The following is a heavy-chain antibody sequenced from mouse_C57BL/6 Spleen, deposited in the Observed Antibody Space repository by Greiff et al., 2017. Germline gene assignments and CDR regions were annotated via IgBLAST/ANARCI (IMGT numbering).Heavy chain of an antibody. CDR3: ARHADYDWDFDV. V-gene: IGHV5-6*01. J-gene: IGHJ1*03. D-gene: IGHD2-4*01. CDR1: GFTFSSYG. CDR2: ISSGGSYT. Sequence: DVHLVESGGDLVKPGGSLKLSCAASGFTFSSYGMSWVRQTPDKRLEWVATISSGGSYTYYPDSLKGRFTISRDTAKNTLYLQMSSLKSEDTAMYYCARHADYDWDFDVWGTGTTVTVSS.